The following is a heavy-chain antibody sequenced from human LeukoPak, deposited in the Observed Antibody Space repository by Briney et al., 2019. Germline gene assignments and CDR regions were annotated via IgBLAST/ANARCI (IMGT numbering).Heavy chain of an antibody. CDR2: INHSGST. CDR3: ARGLSRQWLRYRWLDP. Sequence: SETLSLTCVVYGGSFRAYYWSWIRQPPGKGLEWIGEINHSGSTNYNPSLKSRVTISVDTSKNQFSLKLSSVTAADTAVYYCARGLSRQWLRYRWLDPWGQGTLVTVSS. J-gene: IGHJ5*02. CDR1: GGSFRAYY. D-gene: IGHD6-19*01. V-gene: IGHV4-34*01.